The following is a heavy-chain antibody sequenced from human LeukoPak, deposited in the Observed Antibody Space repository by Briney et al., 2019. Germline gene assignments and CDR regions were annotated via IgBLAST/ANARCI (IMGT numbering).Heavy chain of an antibody. J-gene: IGHJ6*03. D-gene: IGHD3-10*01. CDR1: GFTFSSYA. CDR2: ISGSGGST. CDR3: AKLGGSGTYNARGNYYYNMDV. V-gene: IGHV3-23*01. Sequence: PGGSLRLSCAASGFTFSSYAMSWVRQAPGKGLEWVSAISGSGGSTYYADSVEGRFTISRDNSNNTLFLQMNSLRAEDTAVYYCAKLGGSGTYNARGNYYYNMDVWGNGTTVTNSS.